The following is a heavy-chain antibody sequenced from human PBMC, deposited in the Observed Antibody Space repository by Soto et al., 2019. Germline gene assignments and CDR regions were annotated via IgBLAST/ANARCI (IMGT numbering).Heavy chain of an antibody. J-gene: IGHJ6*03. Sequence: PGGSLRLSCAASGFTLSGYAMDWVRQAPGKGLEYVSGISSNGVGTYYANSVQGRFTISRDNSKNTVYLQMGSLRPEDMAAYYCARRARPDFYYMDVWGKGTTVTVSS. CDR3: ARRARPDFYYMDV. CDR2: ISSNGVGT. CDR1: GFTLSGYA. D-gene: IGHD6-6*01. V-gene: IGHV3-64*01.